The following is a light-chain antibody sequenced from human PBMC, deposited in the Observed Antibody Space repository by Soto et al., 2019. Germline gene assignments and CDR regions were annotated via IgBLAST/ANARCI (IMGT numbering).Light chain of an antibody. Sequence: AIRMTQSPSSFSASTGDRVTITCRASQGISSYLAWYQQKPGKAPKLLIYAASTLQSGVPSRFSGSGSGTDFTLTISCLQSEDFATYYCQQTYSTPTFGQGTKVDI. CDR1: QGISSY. CDR2: AAS. CDR3: QQTYSTPT. J-gene: IGKJ1*01. V-gene: IGKV1-8*01.